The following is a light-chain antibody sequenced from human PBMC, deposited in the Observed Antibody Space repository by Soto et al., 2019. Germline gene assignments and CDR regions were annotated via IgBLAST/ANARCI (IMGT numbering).Light chain of an antibody. Sequence: QSVLTQPPSVSAAPGQKVTISCSGNSSNIGNNYVSWYQQLPGTAPKLLIYENNKRPSGIPGRFSGSKSGTSATLGITGLQTGDEADYYCGTWDSSLSVWVFGGGTQLTVL. CDR2: ENN. CDR1: SSNIGNNY. J-gene: IGLJ3*02. CDR3: GTWDSSLSVWV. V-gene: IGLV1-51*02.